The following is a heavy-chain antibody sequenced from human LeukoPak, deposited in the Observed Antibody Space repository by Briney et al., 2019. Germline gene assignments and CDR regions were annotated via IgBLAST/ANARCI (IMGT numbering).Heavy chain of an antibody. CDR2: ISGSGGSI. V-gene: IGHV3-23*01. CDR1: GFTLSSYG. CDR3: ARDHSYGFDY. D-gene: IGHD5-18*01. J-gene: IGHJ4*02. Sequence: GGSLRLSCAASGFTLSSYGMGWVRQAPGKGLEWVSVISGSGGSIYYADSVKGRFTISRDNAKNSLYLQMNSLRAEDTAVYYCARDHSYGFDYWGQGTLVTVSS.